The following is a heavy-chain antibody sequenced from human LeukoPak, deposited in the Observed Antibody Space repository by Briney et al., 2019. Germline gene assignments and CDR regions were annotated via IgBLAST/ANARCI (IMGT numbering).Heavy chain of an antibody. D-gene: IGHD5-18*01. CDR1: GGPFSGYY. CDR3: ARGGIQLWFPKYFDY. V-gene: IGHV4-34*01. J-gene: IGHJ4*02. Sequence: SETLSLTCAVYGGPFSGYYWSWIRQPPGKGLEWIGEINHSGSTNYNPSLKSRVTISVDTSKNQFSLKLSSVTAADTAVYYCARGGIQLWFPKYFDYWGQGTLVTVSS. CDR2: INHSGST.